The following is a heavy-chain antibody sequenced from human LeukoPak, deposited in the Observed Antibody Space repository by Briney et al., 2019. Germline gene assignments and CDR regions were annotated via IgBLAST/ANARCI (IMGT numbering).Heavy chain of an antibody. J-gene: IGHJ3*02. Sequence: GGSLRLSCAASGFTFSDYYMSWIRQAPGKGLEWVSYISSSGSTIYYADSVKGRFTISRDNAKNSLYLQMNSLRAEDTAVYYCARVGVPTYYYDSSGYYSALGAFDIWGQGTMVTVSS. CDR1: GFTFSDYY. CDR2: ISSSGSTI. CDR3: ARVGVPTYYYDSSGYYSALGAFDI. D-gene: IGHD3-22*01. V-gene: IGHV3-11*01.